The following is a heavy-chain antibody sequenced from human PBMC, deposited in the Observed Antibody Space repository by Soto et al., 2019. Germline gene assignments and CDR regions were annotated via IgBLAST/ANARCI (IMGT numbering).Heavy chain of an antibody. CDR1: GYTFTSYA. CDR2: INAGNGNT. V-gene: IGHV1-3*01. CDR3: AREGSNIVVVPAAIHYYYYYMDV. Sequence: ASVKVSCKASGYTFTSYAMYWVRQAPGQRLEWMGWINAGNGNTKYSQKFQGRVTITRDTSASTAYMELSSLRSEDTAVYYCAREGSNIVVVPAAIHYYYYYMDVWGKGTTVTVSS. D-gene: IGHD2-2*01. J-gene: IGHJ6*03.